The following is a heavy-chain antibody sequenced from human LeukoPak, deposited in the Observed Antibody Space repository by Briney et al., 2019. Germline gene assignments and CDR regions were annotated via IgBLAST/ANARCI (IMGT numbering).Heavy chain of an antibody. V-gene: IGHV4-4*07. CDR2: IYTSGST. Sequence: PSETLSLTCTVSGGSISSYYWSWIRQPAGKGLEWIGRIYTSGSTNYNPSLKSRVTMSVDTSKNQFSLKLSSVTAADTAVYYCARIRLGELLPYYYYGMDVWGQGTTVTVSS. J-gene: IGHJ6*02. CDR3: ARIRLGELLPYYYYGMDV. D-gene: IGHD1-26*01. CDR1: GGSISSYY.